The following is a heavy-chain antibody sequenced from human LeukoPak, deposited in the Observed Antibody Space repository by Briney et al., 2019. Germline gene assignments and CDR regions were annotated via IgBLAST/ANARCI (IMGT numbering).Heavy chain of an antibody. D-gene: IGHD5-18*01. CDR2: ISAYNGNT. CDR1: GYTFTSYG. Sequence: ASVKVSCKASGYTFTSYGISWVRQAPGQGLEWMGWISAYNGNTNYAQKLQGGVTMTTDTSTSTAYMELRSLRSDDTAVYYCARERGYSYGDYYYYGMAVWGQGTTVTVSS. J-gene: IGHJ6*02. V-gene: IGHV1-18*01. CDR3: ARERGYSYGDYYYYGMAV.